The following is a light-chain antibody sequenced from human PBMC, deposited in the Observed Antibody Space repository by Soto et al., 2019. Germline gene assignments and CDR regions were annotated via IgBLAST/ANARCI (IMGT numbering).Light chain of an antibody. CDR2: GAS. Sequence: EIVLTQSPGTLSLSPGERATLSCRASQSVSSSYLAWYQQQPGQAPRLLIYGASCRATGIPDRFSGSGSGTDFTLTISRLEPEDFAVYYCQQYGSSPPALTFGGGTKVEIK. V-gene: IGKV3-20*01. CDR3: QQYGSSPPALT. CDR1: QSVSSSY. J-gene: IGKJ4*01.